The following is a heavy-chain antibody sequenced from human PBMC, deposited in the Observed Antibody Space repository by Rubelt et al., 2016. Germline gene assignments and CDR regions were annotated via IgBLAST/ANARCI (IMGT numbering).Heavy chain of an antibody. Sequence: EVQLVESGGGLVQPGGSLRLSCAASGFTFSSCEMNWVRQAPGKGLEWVSYISSSGSTIYYADAVKGRFTHSRDNAKNSLYMDMNSLGAEDTAVYDWAGPTKMANSRGAFDIWGQGTMVTVSS. CDR3: AGPTKMANSRGAFDI. J-gene: IGHJ3*02. V-gene: IGHV3-48*03. CDR1: GFTFSSCE. D-gene: IGHD5-24*01. CDR2: ISSSGSTI.